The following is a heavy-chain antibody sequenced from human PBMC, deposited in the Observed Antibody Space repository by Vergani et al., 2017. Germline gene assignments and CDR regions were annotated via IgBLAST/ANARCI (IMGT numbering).Heavy chain of an antibody. V-gene: IGHV1-69*01. D-gene: IGHD4-17*01. CDR3: ARDLRHSRTDVHDYGHSLCGDDY. J-gene: IGHJ4*02. CDR2: IIPIFGTA. CDR1: GGTFSSYA. Sequence: QVQLVQSGAEVKKPGSSVKVSCKASGGTFSSYAISWVRQAPGQGLEWMGGIIPIFGTANYAQKFQGRVTMPADESTSTAYMELSSLRSEATAVYYCARDLRHSRTDVHDYGHSLCGDDYWGQGTLVTVSS.